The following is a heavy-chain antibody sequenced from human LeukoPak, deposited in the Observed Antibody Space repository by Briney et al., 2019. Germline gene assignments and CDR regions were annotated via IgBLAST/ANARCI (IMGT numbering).Heavy chain of an antibody. CDR3: ARDSGIVATIGFDY. J-gene: IGHJ4*02. Sequence: PGGSLRLSCAASGFTFSSYSMNWVRQAPGKGLEWVSSISSSSSYIYYADSVKGRSTISRDNAKNSLYLQMNSLRAEDTAVYYCARDSGIVATIGFDYWGQGTLVTVSS. V-gene: IGHV3-21*01. CDR2: ISSSSSYI. D-gene: IGHD5-12*01. CDR1: GFTFSSYS.